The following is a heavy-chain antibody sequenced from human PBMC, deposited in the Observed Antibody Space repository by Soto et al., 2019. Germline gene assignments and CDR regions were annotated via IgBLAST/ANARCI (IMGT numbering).Heavy chain of an antibody. CDR1: GFSLSTSGVG. J-gene: IGHJ4*02. Sequence: SGPTLVNPTQTLTLTCSFSGFSLSTSGVGVGWIRQPPGKALEWLVLLYWNEDKRYSPSLESRLTVTKDTSKNQVVLTMNNVDPVDTATYYCAHRDYYNSTGYAPLDSWGQGTLVTVSS. CDR3: AHRDYYNSTGYAPLDS. D-gene: IGHD3-22*01. V-gene: IGHV2-5*01. CDR2: LYWNEDK.